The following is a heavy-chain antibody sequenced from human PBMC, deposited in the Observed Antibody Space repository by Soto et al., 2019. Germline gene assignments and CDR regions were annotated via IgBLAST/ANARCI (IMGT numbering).Heavy chain of an antibody. Sequence: QVLLQESGPGLVQPSGTLSLSCVVSGVSIGSNYYWGWVRQPPGKGLEWLGDMPHIGSVNYNPSLKSRVTISMDKSQNQFSLKLDSMTAADTAVYYCARSLGWSAVDYWGQGTLVIVSS. D-gene: IGHD6-19*01. CDR2: MPHIGSV. CDR3: ARSLGWSAVDY. CDR1: GVSIGSNYY. J-gene: IGHJ4*02. V-gene: IGHV4-4*02.